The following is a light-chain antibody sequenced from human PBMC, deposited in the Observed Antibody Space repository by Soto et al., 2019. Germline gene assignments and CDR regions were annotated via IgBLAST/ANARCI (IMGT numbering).Light chain of an antibody. V-gene: IGLV3-21*02. CDR2: DDS. CDR3: RVCDSNSDHYF. Sequence: SYELTQPPSVSVAPGQTVRVTCGGKNIGSKSVHWYQQKPGQAPVLVVYDDSERPSGIPERISASNSGNTATLTISRVEAGDEADYHCRVCDSNSDHYFFGNGTKV. CDR1: NIGSKS. J-gene: IGLJ1*01.